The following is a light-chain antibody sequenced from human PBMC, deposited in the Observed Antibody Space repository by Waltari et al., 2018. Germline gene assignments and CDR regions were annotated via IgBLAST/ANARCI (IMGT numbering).Light chain of an antibody. CDR1: EAINKW. V-gene: IGKV1-5*01. Sequence: DTQLSQFPSTLAASVGDRVTITCRAREAINKWLAWYQQKPGKAPKVLIYDASKLQSGVPSRFSGSGSGTEFTITIDSLQPDDFATYYCQQYNRFSPFGQGTNVEVK. J-gene: IGKJ1*01. CDR3: QQYNRFSP. CDR2: DAS.